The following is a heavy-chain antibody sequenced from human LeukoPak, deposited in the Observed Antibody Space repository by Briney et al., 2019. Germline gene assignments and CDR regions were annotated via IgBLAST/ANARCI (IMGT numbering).Heavy chain of an antibody. CDR3: ATRSPYGAPVIYYYYGMDV. D-gene: IGHD4-17*01. CDR2: IIPIFGTA. V-gene: IGHV1-69*13. CDR1: GGTFSSYA. Sequence: ASVKVSCKASGGTFSSYAISWVRQAPGQGLEWMGGIIPIFGTANHAQKFQGRVTITADGSTSTAYMELSSLRSEDTAVYYCATRSPYGAPVIYYYYGMDVWGQGTTVTVSS. J-gene: IGHJ6*02.